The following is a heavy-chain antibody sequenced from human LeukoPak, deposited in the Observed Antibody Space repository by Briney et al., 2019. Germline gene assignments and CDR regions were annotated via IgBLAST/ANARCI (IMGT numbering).Heavy chain of an antibody. CDR1: GGTFSSYA. J-gene: IGHJ6*03. CDR2: IIPIFGTA. Sequence: ASVKVSCKASGGTFSSYAISWVRQAPGQGLGWMGGIIPIFGTANYAQKFQGRVTITTDESTSTAYMELSSLRSEDTAVYYCAMGDILTGYSPVKYYYYYMDVWGKGTTVTVSS. CDR3: AMGDILTGYSPVKYYYYYMDV. D-gene: IGHD3-9*01. V-gene: IGHV1-69*05.